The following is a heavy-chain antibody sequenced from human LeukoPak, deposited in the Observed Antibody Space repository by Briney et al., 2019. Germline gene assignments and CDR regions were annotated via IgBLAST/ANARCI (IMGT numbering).Heavy chain of an antibody. CDR1: GYTFTGYY. CDR3: ATEEQQHPYYYYMDV. D-gene: IGHD6-13*01. CDR2: INPNSGGT. Sequence: ASVKVSCKASGYTFTGYYMHWVRQAPGQGLEWMGWINPNSGGTNYAQKFQGRVTMTRDTSISTAYMELSRLRSDDTAVYYCATEEQQHPYYYYMDVWGKGTTVTVSS. J-gene: IGHJ6*03. V-gene: IGHV1-2*02.